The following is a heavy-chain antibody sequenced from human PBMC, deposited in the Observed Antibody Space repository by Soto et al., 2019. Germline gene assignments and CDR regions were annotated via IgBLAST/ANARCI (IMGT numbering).Heavy chain of an antibody. D-gene: IGHD2-2*01. CDR2: IYYSGST. J-gene: IGHJ2*01. CDR1: GGSISSGGYY. CDR3: ARDNIVVVPAATSRKYWYFDL. V-gene: IGHV4-31*03. Sequence: QVQLQESGPGLVKPSQTLSLTCTVSGGSISSGGYYWSWIRQHPGKGLEWIGYIYYSGSTYYNPSLKSRVTISVDTSKNQFSLKLSSVTAADTAVYYCARDNIVVVPAATSRKYWYFDLWGRGTLVTVSS.